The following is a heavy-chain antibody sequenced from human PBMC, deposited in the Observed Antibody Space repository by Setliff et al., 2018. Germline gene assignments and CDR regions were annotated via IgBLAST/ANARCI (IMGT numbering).Heavy chain of an antibody. V-gene: IGHV1-46*01. D-gene: IGHD6-13*01. J-gene: IGHJ4*02. CDR2: INPGGGSA. CDR3: GRAGVAAADRKGLLDY. Sequence: ASVKVSCKAGGYTFTSYYMYWVRQAPGQGLEWMGIINPGGGSASIVQKFQGRVSMTSDTSTSTVYLDLSGLTSEDTAVYYCGRAGVAAADRKGLLDYWGQGTLVTVSS. CDR1: GYTFTSYY.